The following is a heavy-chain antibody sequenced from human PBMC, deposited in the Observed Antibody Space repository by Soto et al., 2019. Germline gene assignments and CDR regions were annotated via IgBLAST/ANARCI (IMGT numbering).Heavy chain of an antibody. D-gene: IGHD2-2*01. V-gene: IGHV3-21*01. Sequence: GGSLRLCCAASGFTYSSYSMNWVRQAPGKGLEWVSSISSSSSYIYYADSVKGRFTISRDNAKNSLYLQMNSLRAEDTAVYYCARVPPLYCSSTSCYDVYYYYGMDVWGQGTTVTVSS. CDR2: ISSSSSYI. CDR3: ARVPPLYCSSTSCYDVYYYYGMDV. CDR1: GFTYSSYS. J-gene: IGHJ6*02.